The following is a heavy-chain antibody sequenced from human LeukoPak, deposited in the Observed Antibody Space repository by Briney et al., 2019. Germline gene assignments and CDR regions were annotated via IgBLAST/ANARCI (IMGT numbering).Heavy chain of an antibody. V-gene: IGHV1-69*13. CDR2: IIPIFGTA. Sequence: ASVKVSCKASGGTFSSNTISWVRQAPGQGLECMGGIIPIFGTANYAQKFQGRVTITADESTSTAYMELSGLRSEDTAAYYCARDRAHYYDSSGYGSFGYWGQGTLVTVSS. J-gene: IGHJ4*02. CDR1: GGTFSSNT. CDR3: ARDRAHYYDSSGYGSFGY. D-gene: IGHD3-22*01.